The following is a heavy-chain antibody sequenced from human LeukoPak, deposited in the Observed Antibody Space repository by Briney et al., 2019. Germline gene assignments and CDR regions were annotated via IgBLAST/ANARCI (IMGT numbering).Heavy chain of an antibody. V-gene: IGHV4-4*07. D-gene: IGHD5-12*01. CDR3: ARVGSGYDYFDC. CDR2: VHGSGNT. Sequence: PSETLSLTCTVSAGSISSYYWSWIRQPAGKGLEWIGRVHGSGNTKYNPLLMSRVTMSVDTSKNQFSLKLSSVTAADTAVYYCARVGSGYDYFDCWGQGALVTVSS. CDR1: AGSISSYY. J-gene: IGHJ4*02.